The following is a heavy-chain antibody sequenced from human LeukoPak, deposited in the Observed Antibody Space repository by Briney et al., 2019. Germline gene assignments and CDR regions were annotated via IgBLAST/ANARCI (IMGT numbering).Heavy chain of an antibody. CDR2: INHSGST. CDR3: ASLNYDILTGYYTGWFDP. J-gene: IGHJ5*02. V-gene: IGHV4-34*01. Sequence: SETLSLTCAVYGGSFSGYYWSWIRPPPGKGLEWVGEINHSGSTNYNPSLKSRVTISVDTSKNQYSLKLSSVTAADTAVYYCASLNYDILTGYYTGWFDPWGQGTLVTVSS. CDR1: GGSFSGYY. D-gene: IGHD3-9*01.